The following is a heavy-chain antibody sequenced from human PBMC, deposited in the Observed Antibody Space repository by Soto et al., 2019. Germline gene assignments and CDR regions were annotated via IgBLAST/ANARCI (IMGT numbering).Heavy chain of an antibody. CDR2: IIPILGIG. CDR3: ARSTGYYRRQTYYFDN. CDR1: GGTFSSYS. Sequence: QVQLVQSGAEVKKPGSSVKVSCKASGGTFSSYSVSWVRQAPGQGLEWMGRIIPILGIGNYAQKFQGRVTITADNSTRTAYMELSSLRSEDTAVYYCARSTGYYRRQTYYFDNWGQGTLVTVSS. D-gene: IGHD3-9*01. V-gene: IGHV1-69*02. J-gene: IGHJ4*02.